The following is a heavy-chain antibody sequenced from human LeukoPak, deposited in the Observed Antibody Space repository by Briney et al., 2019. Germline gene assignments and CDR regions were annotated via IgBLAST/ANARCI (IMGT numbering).Heavy chain of an antibody. CDR3: ARDGSSYFDY. CDR1: GFTFSSCS. Sequence: GGSLRLSCAASGFTFSSCSMNWVRQVPGKGLEWVSSISTSGNYIYYADSVKGRFTISRDNAKNSLYLQMDSLRAEDTAVYYCARDGSSYFDYWGQGTLVAVSP. V-gene: IGHV3-21*01. J-gene: IGHJ4*02. CDR2: ISTSGNYI. D-gene: IGHD3-10*01.